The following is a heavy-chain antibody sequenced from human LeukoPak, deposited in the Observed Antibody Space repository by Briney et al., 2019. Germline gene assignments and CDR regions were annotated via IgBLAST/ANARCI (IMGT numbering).Heavy chain of an antibody. Sequence: SETLSLTCSVSGGSISSYYWSWIRQPPGKGLEWIGYIYYSGSTKYNPSLKSRVTISVDTSKNQLSLKLSSVTAADTAVYYCARGSGIAVAGTGLDWGQGTLVTVSS. CDR2: IYYSGST. CDR1: GGSISSYY. J-gene: IGHJ4*02. D-gene: IGHD6-19*01. CDR3: ARGSGIAVAGTGLD. V-gene: IGHV4-59*01.